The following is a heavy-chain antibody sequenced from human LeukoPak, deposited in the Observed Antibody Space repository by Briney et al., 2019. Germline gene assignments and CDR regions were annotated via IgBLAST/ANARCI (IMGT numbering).Heavy chain of an antibody. CDR3: ARVRRDGLYWYFDL. V-gene: IGHV3-13*05. CDR1: GFTFSSYD. CDR2: IGTAGDP. D-gene: IGHD4-17*01. Sequence: GGSLRLSCAASGFTFSSYDMHWVRQATGKGLEWVSAIGTAGDPYYPGSVEGRFTISRENVKKSLYLQMNRLRAGETAVYYCARVRRDGLYWYFDLWGRGTLVTVSS. J-gene: IGHJ2*01.